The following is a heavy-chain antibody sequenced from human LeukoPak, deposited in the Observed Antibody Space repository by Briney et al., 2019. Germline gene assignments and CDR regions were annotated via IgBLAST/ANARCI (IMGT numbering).Heavy chain of an antibody. V-gene: IGHV4-39*07. D-gene: IGHD3-10*01. Sequence: PSETLSLTCTVSGGSISSSSYYWGWIRQPPGKGLEWIGSIYYSGSTYYNPSLKSRVTISVDTSKNQFSLKLSSVTAADTAVYYCARDRGTMVRGVPNYFDYWGQGTLVTVSS. CDR3: ARDRGTMVRGVPNYFDY. J-gene: IGHJ4*02. CDR1: GGSISSSSYY. CDR2: IYYSGST.